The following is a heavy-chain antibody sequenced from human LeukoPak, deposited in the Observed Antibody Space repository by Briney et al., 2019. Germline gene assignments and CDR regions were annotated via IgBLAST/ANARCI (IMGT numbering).Heavy chain of an antibody. CDR2: IRSKAYGGTT. CDR1: GFTFGDYA. CDR3: TRGDPDSGWYPSPLDV. Sequence: GGSLRLSCTASGFTFGDYAMSWFRQAPGKWLEWVGFIRSKAYGGTTEYAASVKGRFTISRDDSKNIAYLQMNSLKTEDTAVYYCTRGDPDSGWYPSPLDVWGQGTTVTVSS. V-gene: IGHV3-49*03. J-gene: IGHJ6*02. D-gene: IGHD6-19*01.